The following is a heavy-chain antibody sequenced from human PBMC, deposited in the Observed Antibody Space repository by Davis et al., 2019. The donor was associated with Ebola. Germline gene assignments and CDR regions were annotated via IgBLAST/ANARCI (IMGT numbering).Heavy chain of an antibody. V-gene: IGHV4-39*02. CDR1: GGSIGNSNYY. CDR2: LFYTGTT. CDR3: AIQVVGATRIFDF. Sequence: SETLSLTCSVSGGSIGNSNYYCSWLRQPPGKGLEWIGSLFYTGTTYFNSSLNIRVAVSVDTSRNHFSLKLSSMTATDTAIYYCAIQVVGATRIFDFWGQGTLVTVSS. D-gene: IGHD1-26*01. J-gene: IGHJ4*02.